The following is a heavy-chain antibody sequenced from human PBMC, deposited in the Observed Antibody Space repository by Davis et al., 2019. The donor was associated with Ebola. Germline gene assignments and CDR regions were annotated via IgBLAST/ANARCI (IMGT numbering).Heavy chain of an antibody. J-gene: IGHJ4*02. D-gene: IGHD4-11*01. CDR2: INLKSGAT. CDR3: ARPKMITDLQS. Sequence: ASVKVSCKTSGSTFTENYLHWVRQAPGQGLEWMGWINLKSGATNYAPKFQGWVTMTRDTSITTAYMELTSLKSEDTGMYYCARPKMITDLQSWGQGTLVTVSS. V-gene: IGHV1-2*04. CDR1: GSTFTENY.